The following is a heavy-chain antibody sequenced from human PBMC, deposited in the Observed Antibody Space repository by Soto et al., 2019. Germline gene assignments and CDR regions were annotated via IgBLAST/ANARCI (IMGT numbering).Heavy chain of an antibody. CDR3: ARRRVPYVILTGYYGAVFDSRKWYAFDI. CDR2: IIPILGIA. CDR1: GGTFSSYT. J-gene: IGHJ3*02. D-gene: IGHD3-9*01. V-gene: IGHV1-69*02. Sequence: SVKVSCKASGGTFSSYTISWVRQAPGQGLEWMGRIIPILGIANYAQKFQGRVTITADKSTSTAYMELSSVTAADTAVYYCARRRVPYVILTGYYGAVFDSRKWYAFDIWGQGTMVTVSS.